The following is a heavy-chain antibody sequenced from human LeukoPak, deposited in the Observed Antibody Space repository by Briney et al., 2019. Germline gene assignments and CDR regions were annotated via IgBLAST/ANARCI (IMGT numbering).Heavy chain of an antibody. CDR3: ARPASFTTLSFGMDV. J-gene: IGHJ6*02. CDR2: IYSGGST. V-gene: IGHV3-53*05. D-gene: IGHD2/OR15-2a*01. CDR1: GFTVSSSY. Sequence: GGSLRLSCAASGFTVSSSYMNWVRQAPGKGLEWVSVIYSGGSTYYADSVKGRFTISRDNSKNTLYLQMNSLRAEDTAVYYCARPASFTTLSFGMDVWGQGTTVTVSS.